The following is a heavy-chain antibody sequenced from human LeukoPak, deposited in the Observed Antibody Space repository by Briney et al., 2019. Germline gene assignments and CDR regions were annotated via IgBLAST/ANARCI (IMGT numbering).Heavy chain of an antibody. CDR2: IYYSRST. V-gene: IGHV4-59*01. J-gene: IGHJ4*02. Sequence: PSETLSLTCTVSGGSISSYYWSWIRQPPGKGLEWIGYIYYSRSTNYNPSLKSRVTISVDTSKNQFSLKLSSVTAADTAVYYCARVGPADGSYYDYWGQGTLVSVSS. CDR1: GGSISSYY. CDR3: ARVGPADGSYYDY. D-gene: IGHD1-26*01.